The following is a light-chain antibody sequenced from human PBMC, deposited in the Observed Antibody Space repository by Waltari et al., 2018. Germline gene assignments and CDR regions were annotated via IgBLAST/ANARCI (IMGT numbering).Light chain of an antibody. Sequence: DVVVTQSPLSLSVTLGQPASISCRCSQTLIYPNRNALLNWFHQRPGQPPRRLIYMISNRDSGVPARFSGSGSGTDFTLKISRVEAEDVGLYYCMQATYWPHTFGQGTRLELE. CDR1: QTLIYPNRNAL. V-gene: IGKV2-30*01. CDR2: MIS. CDR3: MQATYWPHT. J-gene: IGKJ2*01.